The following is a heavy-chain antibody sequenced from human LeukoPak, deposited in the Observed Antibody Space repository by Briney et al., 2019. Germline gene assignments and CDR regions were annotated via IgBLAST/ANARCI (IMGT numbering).Heavy chain of an antibody. J-gene: IGHJ6*02. Sequence: SETLSLTCTVSMGGITVVTCGAGSQPPGKGLEWIGYIYYSGTTNYNPSLKSRVTISVDTSKNHCSLKLNSVTAGEPPLYYCAKEMITMTRGALRYYGMDVWGQGTTVTVSS. D-gene: IGHD3-10*01. CDR1: MGGITVVT. CDR3: AKEMITMTRGALRYYGMDV. V-gene: IGHV4-59*01. CDR2: IYYSGTT.